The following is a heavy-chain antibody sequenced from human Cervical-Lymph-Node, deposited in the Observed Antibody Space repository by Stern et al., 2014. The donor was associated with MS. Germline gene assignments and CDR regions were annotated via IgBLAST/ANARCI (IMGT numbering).Heavy chain of an antibody. CDR2: IHNGGAT. J-gene: IGHJ4*02. Sequence: EVQLVESGGGLIQPGGSLRLSCAASGFTVSSSYMSWVRQAPGKGLEWASAIHNGGATYYADAVKGRFTISRDNSKNTLYFQMSSLRAEDTAVYYCARVGRGYISGYSFDYWAQGTLVTVSS. CDR1: GFTVSSSY. D-gene: IGHD5-18*01. V-gene: IGHV3-53*01. CDR3: ARVGRGYISGYSFDY.